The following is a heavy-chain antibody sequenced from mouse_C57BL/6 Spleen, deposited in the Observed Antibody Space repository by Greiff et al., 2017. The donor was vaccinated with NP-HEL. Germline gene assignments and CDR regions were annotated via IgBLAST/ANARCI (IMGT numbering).Heavy chain of an antibody. CDR1: GYTFTSYW. D-gene: IGHD1-1*01. V-gene: IGHV1-59*01. CDR2: IDPSDSYT. J-gene: IGHJ4*01. CDR3: ARRGPPYYGSRWGYAMDY. Sequence: QVQLQQPGAELVRPGTSVKLSCKASGYTFTSYWMHWVKQRPGQGLEWIGVIDPSDSYTNYNQKFKGKATLTVDTSSSTAYMQLSSLTSEDSAVYYCARRGPPYYGSRWGYAMDYWGQGTSVTVSS.